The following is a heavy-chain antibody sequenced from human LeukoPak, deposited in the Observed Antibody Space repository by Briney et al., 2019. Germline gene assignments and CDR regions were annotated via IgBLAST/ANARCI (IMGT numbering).Heavy chain of an antibody. D-gene: IGHD5-12*01. J-gene: IGHJ6*03. CDR3: ARGLVVATITYYYYYMDV. CDR1: GGTFSSYA. Sequence: ASVKVSCKASGGTFSSYAISWVRQAPGQGLEWMGGIIPIFGTANYAQKFQGRVTITADKSTSTAYMELSSLRSEDTAVYYCARGLVVATITYYYYYMDVWGKGTTVTVSS. V-gene: IGHV1-69*06. CDR2: IIPIFGTA.